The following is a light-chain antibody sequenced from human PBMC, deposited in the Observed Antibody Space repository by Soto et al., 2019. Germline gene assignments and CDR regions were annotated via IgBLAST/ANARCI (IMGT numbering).Light chain of an antibody. J-gene: IGKJ1*01. CDR1: QSVTNSF. V-gene: IGKV3-20*01. CDR2: GAS. CDR3: QHYVSSPWA. Sequence: EIVLAQSPGTLSLSPGERATLSCRASQSVTNSFLAWYQQKPGQAPRLLIYGASRRATGIPDRFTGSGSGTDFTLTISRLAPEDFAVYYWQHYVSSPWAFGQGTKVEI.